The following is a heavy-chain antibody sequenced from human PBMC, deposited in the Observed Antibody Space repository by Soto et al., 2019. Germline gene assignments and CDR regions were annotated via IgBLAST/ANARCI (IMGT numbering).Heavy chain of an antibody. CDR3: ARDAKRTTVTDYYYYGMDV. CDR2: ISYDGSNK. D-gene: IGHD4-17*01. J-gene: IGHJ6*02. Sequence: QVQLVESGGGVVQPGRSLRLSCAASGFTFSSYAMHWVRQAPGKGLEWVAVISYDGSNKYYADSVKGRFTISRDNSKNTLYLQMNSLRAEDTAVYYCARDAKRTTVTDYYYYGMDVWGQGATVTVSS. CDR1: GFTFSSYA. V-gene: IGHV3-30-3*01.